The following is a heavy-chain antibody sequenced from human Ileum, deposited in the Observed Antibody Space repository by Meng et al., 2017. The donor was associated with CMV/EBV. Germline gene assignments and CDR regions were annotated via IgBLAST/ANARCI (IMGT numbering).Heavy chain of an antibody. CDR2: INDNGDT. V-gene: IGHV4-34*01. D-gene: IGHD6-13*01. CDR1: GGSFSVYR. Sequence: VQLQQLGAGLLKPSETLSLTCAVYGGSFSVYRWSWIRQPPGKGLQWIGEINDNGDTNYDPSLNSRVTISVDTSKKQFSLRLTSVTAADTAMYYCARGDIAASLEFWDQGTLVTVSS. J-gene: IGHJ4*02. CDR3: ARGDIAASLEF.